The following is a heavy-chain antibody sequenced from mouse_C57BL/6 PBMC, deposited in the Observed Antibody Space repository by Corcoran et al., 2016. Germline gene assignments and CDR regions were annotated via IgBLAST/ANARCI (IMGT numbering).Heavy chain of an antibody. D-gene: IGHD2-4*01. CDR2: ISYDGSN. Sequence: DAQLQESGPGLVKPSQSLSLTCSVTGYSITSGYYWNWIRQFPGNKLEWMGYISYDGSNNYNPSLKNRISITRDTSKNQFFLKLNSVTTEDTATYYCARRGPYDYDPYYFDYWGQGTTLTVSS. CDR1: GYSITSGYY. V-gene: IGHV3-6*01. J-gene: IGHJ2*01. CDR3: ARRGPYDYDPYYFDY.